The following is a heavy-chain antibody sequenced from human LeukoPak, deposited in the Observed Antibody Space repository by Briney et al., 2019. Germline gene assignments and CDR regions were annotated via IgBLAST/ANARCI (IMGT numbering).Heavy chain of an antibody. D-gene: IGHD1-26*01. CDR1: GGSISGGGYY. V-gene: IGHV4-31*03. J-gene: IGHJ5*02. CDR2: IHYSGSA. Sequence: SETLSLTCTVSGGSISGGGYYWSWIRQHPGKGLEWIGYIHYSGSAYYNPSLKSRVTISVDTSKNQFSLKLSSVTAADTAVYYCARVDELLSWFDPWGQGTLVTVSS. CDR3: ARVDELLSWFDP.